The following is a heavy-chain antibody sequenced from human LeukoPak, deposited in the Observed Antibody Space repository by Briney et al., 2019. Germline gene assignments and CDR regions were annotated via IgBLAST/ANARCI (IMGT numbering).Heavy chain of an antibody. CDR1: GYSFTSYW. Sequence: GESLKISCKGSGYSFTSYWIAWVRQMPGKGLEWMGIIYPGDSDTRYSPSFQGQVTISADKSISTAYLQWSSLKASDTAMYYCARPRASGSYYDAFDIWGQGTMVTVSS. J-gene: IGHJ3*02. D-gene: IGHD1-26*01. CDR3: ARPRASGSYYDAFDI. CDR2: IYPGDSDT. V-gene: IGHV5-51*01.